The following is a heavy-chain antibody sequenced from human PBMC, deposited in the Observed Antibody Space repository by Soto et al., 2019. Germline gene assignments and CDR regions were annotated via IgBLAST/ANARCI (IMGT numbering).Heavy chain of an antibody. CDR3: ARELVQQQLGYNWFDP. Sequence: GGSLRLSCAASGFTFSSYAMHWVRQAPGKGLEYVSAISSNGGSTYYANSVKGRFTISRDNSKNTLYLQMGSLRAEDMAVYYCARELVQQQLGYNWFDPWGQGTLVTVSS. D-gene: IGHD6-13*01. CDR1: GFTFSSYA. J-gene: IGHJ5*02. V-gene: IGHV3-64*01. CDR2: ISSNGGST.